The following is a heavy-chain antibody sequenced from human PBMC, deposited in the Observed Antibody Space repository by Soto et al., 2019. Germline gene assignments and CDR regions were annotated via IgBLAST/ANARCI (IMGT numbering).Heavy chain of an antibody. Sequence: PSETLSLTCAVSGGSISSSNWWSWVRQPPGKGLEWIGEIYHSGSTNYNPSLKSRVTISVDTSKNQFSLKLSSVTAADTAVYYCARGRIVVVPAAKHNWFDPWGQGTLVTVSS. CDR1: GGSISSSNW. D-gene: IGHD2-2*01. CDR3: ARGRIVVVPAAKHNWFDP. J-gene: IGHJ5*02. CDR2: IYHSGST. V-gene: IGHV4-4*02.